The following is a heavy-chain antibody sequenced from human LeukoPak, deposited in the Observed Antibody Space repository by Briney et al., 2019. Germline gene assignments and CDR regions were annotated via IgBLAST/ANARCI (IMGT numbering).Heavy chain of an antibody. J-gene: IGHJ4*02. V-gene: IGHV1-69*13. CDR2: IIPIFGTA. CDR3: ARGPSGWYTFDY. CDR1: GGTFISYA. D-gene: IGHD2-15*01. Sequence: ASVKVSCRASGGTFISYAISWVRQAPGQGLEWMGGIIPIFGTANYAQKFQGRVTITADESTSTAYMELSSLRSEDTAVYYCARGPSGWYTFDYWGQGTLVTVSS.